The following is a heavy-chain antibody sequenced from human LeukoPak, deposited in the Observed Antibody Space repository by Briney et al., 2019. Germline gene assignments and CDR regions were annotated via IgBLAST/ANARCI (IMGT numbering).Heavy chain of an antibody. J-gene: IGHJ3*02. D-gene: IGHD2-2*01. V-gene: IGHV3-7*01. Sequence: GGSLRLSCAASGFTFTTHWMSWVRQAPGKGLEWVANIKQDGNDKHYLESVKGRFTISRDNAKNSLYLQMNSLRAEDTAVYYCARLSDTEGSSTSYRASDIWGQGTLVAVSS. CDR1: GFTFTTHW. CDR2: IKQDGNDK. CDR3: ARLSDTEGSSTSYRASDI.